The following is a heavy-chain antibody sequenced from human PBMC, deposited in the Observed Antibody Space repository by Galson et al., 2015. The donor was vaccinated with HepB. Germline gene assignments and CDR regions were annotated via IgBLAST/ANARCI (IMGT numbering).Heavy chain of an antibody. D-gene: IGHD6-19*01. CDR3: ATNTQPGRSGWSGYFQH. CDR1: GFTVSSNY. J-gene: IGHJ1*01. V-gene: IGHV3-53*01. Sequence: SLRLSCAASGFTVSSNYMSWVRQAPGKGLEWVSVIYSGGSTYYADSVKGRFTISRDNSKNTLYLQMNSLRAEDTAVYYCATNTQPGRSGWSGYFQHWGQGTLVTVSS. CDR2: IYSGGST.